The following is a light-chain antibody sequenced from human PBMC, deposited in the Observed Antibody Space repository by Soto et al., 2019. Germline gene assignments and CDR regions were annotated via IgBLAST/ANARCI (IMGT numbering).Light chain of an antibody. CDR1: QSLLHSNGYNY. V-gene: IGKV2-28*01. Sequence: DIVMTQSPLSLPVTPGEPSSISCSSSQSLLHSNGYNYLDWYQQRPGQAPRLLIYGASSRATGIPDRFSGGGSETDFTLTISRLESEDSAVYYCQQYGISPFTFGGGTKVDI. CDR3: QQYGISPFT. CDR2: GAS. J-gene: IGKJ4*01.